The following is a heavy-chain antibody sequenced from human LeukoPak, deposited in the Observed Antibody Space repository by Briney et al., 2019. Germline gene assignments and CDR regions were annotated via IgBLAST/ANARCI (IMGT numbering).Heavy chain of an antibody. CDR3: ARDHERGYSGYGT. CDR2: ISSSSSYI. J-gene: IGHJ5*02. Sequence: GGTLRLSCAASGFTFSSYGMSWVRQAPGKGLEWVSSISSSSSYIYYADSVKGRFTISRDNAKNSLYLQMNSLRAEDTAVYYCARDHERGYSGYGTWGQGTLVTVSS. D-gene: IGHD5-12*01. V-gene: IGHV3-21*01. CDR1: GFTFSSYG.